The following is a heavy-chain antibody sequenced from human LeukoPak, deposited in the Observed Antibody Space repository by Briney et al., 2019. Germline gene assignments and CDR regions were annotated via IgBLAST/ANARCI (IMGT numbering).Heavy chain of an antibody. CDR3: ARGVVVVAATQLAFDI. V-gene: IGHV5-51*01. D-gene: IGHD2-15*01. J-gene: IGHJ3*02. Sequence: GESLKISCKGSGYRFTSYWIGWVRQMPGKGLEWMGIIYPGDSDTRYSPSFQGQVTISADKSISTAYLQWSSLKASDTAMYYCARGVVVVAATQLAFDIWGQGTMVTVSS. CDR2: IYPGDSDT. CDR1: GYRFTSYW.